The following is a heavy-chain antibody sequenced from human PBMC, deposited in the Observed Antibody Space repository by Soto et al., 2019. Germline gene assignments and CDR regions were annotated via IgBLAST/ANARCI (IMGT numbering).Heavy chain of an antibody. CDR2: ISSSGGRT. CDR1: GFTFSNSA. J-gene: IGHJ5*02. D-gene: IGHD6-19*01. Sequence: GGSLRLSCVASGFTFSNSAMSWVRHVPGKGLEWAAGISSSGGRTNYADSVKGRFTISRDNSKNTLYLQINSLRAEDTAVYYCAKDRECENNNGWPQGSWGQGTQVTVSS. CDR3: AKDRECENNNGWPQGS. V-gene: IGHV3-23*01.